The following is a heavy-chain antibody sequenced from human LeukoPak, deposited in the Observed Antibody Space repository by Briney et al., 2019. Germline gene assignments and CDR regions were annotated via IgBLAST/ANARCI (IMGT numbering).Heavy chain of an antibody. CDR2: LYSFGST. V-gene: IGHV3-66*01. J-gene: IGHJ6*02. CDR3: VRGPQLSGDGEDV. D-gene: IGHD1-26*01. Sequence: GGSLRLSCAVSGFNVSRNYMSWVRQAPGKGLEWVSVLYSFGSTYYADSVKGRFTISRDHSKNTLYLQMNILRAEDTAVYYCVRGPQLSGDGEDVWGQGTSVTLS. CDR1: GFNVSRNY.